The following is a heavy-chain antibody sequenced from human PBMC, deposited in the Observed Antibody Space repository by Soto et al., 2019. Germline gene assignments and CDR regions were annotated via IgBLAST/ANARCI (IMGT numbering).Heavy chain of an antibody. J-gene: IGHJ4*02. CDR1: GFTFSSYA. V-gene: IGHV3-23*01. CDR3: AKASGWFGEFDY. CDR2: ISGSGGST. Sequence: EVQLLESGGGLVQPGGSLRLSCAASGFTFSSYAMSWVRQAPGQGLEWVSAISGSGGSTYYADSVKGRFTISRDNSKNTLYRQMNSLRAEDTAVYYCAKASGWFGEFDYWGQGTLVTVSS. D-gene: IGHD3-10*01.